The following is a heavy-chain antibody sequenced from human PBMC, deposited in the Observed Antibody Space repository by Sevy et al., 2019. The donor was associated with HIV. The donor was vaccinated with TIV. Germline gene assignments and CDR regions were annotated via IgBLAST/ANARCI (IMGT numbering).Heavy chain of an antibody. Sequence: GGSLRLSCAASGFTFSNYGMHWVRQAPGKGLEWVAFIRYDGSNKNNADSVKGRFTISRDNAKNSLYMQMNSLRAEDTAVYYCARVDANYDKGFDPWGQGTLVTVSS. V-gene: IGHV3-30*02. J-gene: IGHJ5*02. D-gene: IGHD3-22*01. CDR1: GFTFSNYG. CDR3: ARVDANYDKGFDP. CDR2: IRYDGSNK.